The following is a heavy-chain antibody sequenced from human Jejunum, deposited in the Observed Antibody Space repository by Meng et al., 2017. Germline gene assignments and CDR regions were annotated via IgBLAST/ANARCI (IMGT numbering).Heavy chain of an antibody. D-gene: IGHD3-22*01. CDR1: GFTFNSYE. Sequence: GGSLRLSCAASGFTFNSYEMNWVRQAPGKGLEWVSYINSGGNTVYYADSVKGRFTISRDNAKNSLYLQMHSLRAEDTAVYYCARVSSYYDGSGLHNYFDYWGQGTLVTVSS. CDR2: INSGGNTV. CDR3: ARVSSYYDGSGLHNYFDY. V-gene: IGHV3-48*03. J-gene: IGHJ4*02.